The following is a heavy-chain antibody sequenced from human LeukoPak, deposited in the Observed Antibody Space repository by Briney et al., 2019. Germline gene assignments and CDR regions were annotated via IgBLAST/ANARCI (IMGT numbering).Heavy chain of an antibody. D-gene: IGHD1-7*01. CDR1: GFTFSGYW. CDR3: ARGNGNYVY. CDR2: ISSSGSTI. V-gene: IGHV3-48*04. Sequence: PGGSLRLSCAASGFTFSGYWMSWVRQAPGKGLEWLSYISSSGSTIYYADSLKGRFTISRDNAKNSLYLQMNSLRVEDTAVYCCARGNGNYVYWGQGTLVTVSS. J-gene: IGHJ4*02.